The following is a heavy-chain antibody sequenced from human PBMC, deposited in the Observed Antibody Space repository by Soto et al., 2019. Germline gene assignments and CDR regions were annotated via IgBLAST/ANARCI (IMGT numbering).Heavy chain of an antibody. J-gene: IGHJ5*02. CDR2: IYYSGST. V-gene: IGHV4-59*01. D-gene: IGHD3-10*01. CDR1: GGSISSYY. Sequence: QVQLQESGPGLVKPSETLSLTCTVSGGSISSYYWSWIRQPPGKGLAWIGYIYYSGSTNYNPSLKSRVTISVDTSKNQFSLKLSSVTAADTAVYYCARTTYYYGSGSYSKHNWFDPWGQGTLVTVSS. CDR3: ARTTYYYGSGSYSKHNWFDP.